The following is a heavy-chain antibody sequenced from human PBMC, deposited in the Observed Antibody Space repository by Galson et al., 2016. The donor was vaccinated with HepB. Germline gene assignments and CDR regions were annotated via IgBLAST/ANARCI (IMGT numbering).Heavy chain of an antibody. V-gene: IGHV3-33*06. CDR2: IWYDGSST. Sequence: SLRLSCAASGFTFSSYGMHWVRQAPGKGLEWVAAIWYDGSSTYYADSVKGRFTISRDNSRNTLYLQMNSLRAEDTAVYYCAKTYYDFWSGYDYYYGMDVWGQGTTVTVSS. D-gene: IGHD3-3*01. CDR1: GFTFSSYG. J-gene: IGHJ6*02. CDR3: AKTYYDFWSGYDYYYGMDV.